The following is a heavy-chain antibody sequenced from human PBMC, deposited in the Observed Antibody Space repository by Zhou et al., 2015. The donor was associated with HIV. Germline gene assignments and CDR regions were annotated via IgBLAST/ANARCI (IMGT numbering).Heavy chain of an antibody. CDR3: AGDSDVSGPIAFDH. V-gene: IGHV1-69*06. CDR2: IIPVFGTA. J-gene: IGHJ4*02. Sequence: QVQLVQSGAEVKKPGSSVKVSCLASGGTFGYYGISWVRQAPGQGLEWMGGIIPVFGTANYAQRFQGRVSMTADRSTNTAYMEVRSLRSEDTAVYYCAGDSDVSGPIAFDHWGQGTLVTVSS. D-gene: IGHD3-16*01. CDR1: GGTFGYYG.